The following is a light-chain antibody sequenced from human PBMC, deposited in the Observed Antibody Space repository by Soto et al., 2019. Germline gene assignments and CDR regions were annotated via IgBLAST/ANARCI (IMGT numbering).Light chain of an antibody. CDR3: QQRSNWPLT. Sequence: EIVLTQSPATLSLSPGERAILFCRASQSVSSYLAWYQQKPGQAPRLLIYDASNRATGIPARFSGSGSGTDFTLTISSLEPGDFALYYCQQRSNWPLTFGGGTKVDIK. CDR2: DAS. CDR1: QSVSSY. V-gene: IGKV3-11*01. J-gene: IGKJ4*01.